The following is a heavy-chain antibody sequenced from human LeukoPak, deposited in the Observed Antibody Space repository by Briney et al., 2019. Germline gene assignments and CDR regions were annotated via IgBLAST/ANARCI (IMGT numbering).Heavy chain of an antibody. D-gene: IGHD3/OR15-3a*01. CDR1: GITLSNYG. V-gene: IGHV3-23*01. CDR2: ISDSGGST. CDR3: AKRGVVIRVILVGFHKEAYYFES. Sequence: GGSLRLSCVVSGITLSNYGMSWVRQAPGKGLEWVAGISDSGGSTKYADSVKGRFTIARDNRKNPLYLQMNSLRAEDTAVYFCAKRGVVIRVILVGFHKEAYYFESWGQGALVTVSS. J-gene: IGHJ4*02.